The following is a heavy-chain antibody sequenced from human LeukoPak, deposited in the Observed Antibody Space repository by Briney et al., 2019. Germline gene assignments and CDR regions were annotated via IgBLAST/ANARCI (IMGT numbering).Heavy chain of an antibody. D-gene: IGHD1-26*01. J-gene: IGHJ4*02. V-gene: IGHV3-11*01. Sequence: GGSLRLSCAASGFTFSDYYMSWIRQAPGKGLEWVSYISSSGSTIYYADSVKGRFSISRDNAKNSLYLQMNSLRAEDTAIYYCVRDRGTYRPIDYWGQGTLVAVSS. CDR2: ISSSGSTI. CDR3: VRDRGTYRPIDY. CDR1: GFTFSDYY.